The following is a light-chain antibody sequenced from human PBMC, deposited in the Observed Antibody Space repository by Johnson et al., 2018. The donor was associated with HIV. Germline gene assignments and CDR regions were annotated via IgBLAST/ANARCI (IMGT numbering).Light chain of an antibody. J-gene: IGLJ1*01. CDR3: GTWDFSLSARV. CDR1: SSNIGNKY. V-gene: IGLV1-51*02. Sequence: QSVLTQPPSVSAAPGQKVTISCSGSSSNIGNKYVSWYQQLPGTAPKLLIYENSKRPSGIPDRFSGSKSGTSATLGITGLQTGDEADYYCGTWDFSLSARVFGTGTKVTGL. CDR2: ENS.